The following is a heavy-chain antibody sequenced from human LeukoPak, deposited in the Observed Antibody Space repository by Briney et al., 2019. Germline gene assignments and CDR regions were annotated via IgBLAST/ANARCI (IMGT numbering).Heavy chain of an antibody. Sequence: GGSLRLSCAASGFVFSNYDMHWVRQSTRKGLEWVAHILVAGDTQYADSVKGRFTISRDNAKRSVFLQMNNLTDGDTAVYYCIRDRPDERTFEIWGQGTMVSVSS. J-gene: IGHJ3*02. CDR1: GFVFSNYD. CDR2: ILVAGDT. V-gene: IGHV3-13*01. CDR3: IRDRPDERTFEI.